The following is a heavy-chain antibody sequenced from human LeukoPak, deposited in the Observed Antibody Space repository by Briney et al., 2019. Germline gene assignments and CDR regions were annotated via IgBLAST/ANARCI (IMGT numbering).Heavy chain of an antibody. Sequence: GGSLRLSCAASGFTFSSYAMSWVRRAPGKGLEWVSAISGSGGSTYYADSVKGRFTISRDNSKNTLYLQMNSLRAEDTAVYYCAKGPRYSYGYGYWGQGTLVTVSS. CDR3: AKGPRYSYGYGY. CDR1: GFTFSSYA. V-gene: IGHV3-23*01. J-gene: IGHJ4*02. D-gene: IGHD5-18*01. CDR2: ISGSGGST.